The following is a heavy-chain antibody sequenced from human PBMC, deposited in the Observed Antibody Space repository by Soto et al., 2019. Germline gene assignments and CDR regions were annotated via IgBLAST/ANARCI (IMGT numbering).Heavy chain of an antibody. CDR1: GFSLSNTKMG. D-gene: IGHD3-3*01. CDR2: IFSNDEK. J-gene: IGHJ4*02. V-gene: IGHV2-26*01. CDR3: ARNIFYNFWTGPDY. Sequence: QVTLKESGPVLVKPTETLTLTCTVSGFSLSNTKMGVSCIRQPPWNTLEWLAHIFSNDEKSYSTSLRSRLTISKDTSKSQVVLIMSNMDAVDTATYYCARNIFYNFWTGPDYWGQGTLVTVSS.